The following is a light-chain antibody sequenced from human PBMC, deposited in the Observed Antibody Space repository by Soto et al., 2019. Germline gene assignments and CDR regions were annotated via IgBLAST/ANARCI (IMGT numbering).Light chain of an antibody. CDR2: YTS. CDR3: HQRQSWPRT. V-gene: IGKV3-11*01. CDR1: QYVGTR. Sequence: EIVLTQSPATLSSSPGETATLSCRASQYVGTRLAWYQHKPGQAPRLLIYYTSNRATGIPARFSGSGSGTDFTLTINSLAPEDFAIYYCHQRQSWPRTFGHGTKVEIK. J-gene: IGKJ1*01.